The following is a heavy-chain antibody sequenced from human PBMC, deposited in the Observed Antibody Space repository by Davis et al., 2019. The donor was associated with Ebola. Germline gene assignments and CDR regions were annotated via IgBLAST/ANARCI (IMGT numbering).Heavy chain of an antibody. CDR1: GGTFSSYA. CDR2: MNPNSGNT. Sequence: ASVKVSCKASGGTFSSYAISWVRQAPGQGLEWMGWMNPNSGNTGYAQKFQGRVTMTRNTSISTAYMELSSLRSEDTAVYYCARDSSYDLGWGQGTLVTVSS. CDR3: ARDSSYDLG. V-gene: IGHV1-8*02. D-gene: IGHD5-12*01. J-gene: IGHJ4*02.